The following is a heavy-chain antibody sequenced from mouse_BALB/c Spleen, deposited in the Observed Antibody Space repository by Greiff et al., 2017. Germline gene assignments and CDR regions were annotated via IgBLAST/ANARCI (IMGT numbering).Heavy chain of an antibody. Sequence: EVQGVESGGGLVKPGGSLKLSCAASGFTFSSYAMSWVRQTPEKRLEWVATISSGGSYTYYPDSVKGRFTISRDNAKNTLYLQMSSLRSEDTAMYYCARRGYYGGGPAMDYWGQGTSVTVSS. CDR3: ARRGYYGGGPAMDY. J-gene: IGHJ4*01. D-gene: IGHD1-1*01. CDR2: ISSGGSYT. V-gene: IGHV5-9-3*01. CDR1: GFTFSSYA.